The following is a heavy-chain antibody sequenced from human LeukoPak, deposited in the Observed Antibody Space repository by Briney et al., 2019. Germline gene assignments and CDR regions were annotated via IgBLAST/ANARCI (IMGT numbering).Heavy chain of an antibody. V-gene: IGHV1-18*01. J-gene: IGHJ6*03. CDR1: GYTFTSYG. D-gene: IGHD6-13*01. CDR2: ISAYNGNT. CDR3: ARVEAAGYYYYYMDV. Sequence: WASVKVSCKASGYTFTSYGISWVRQAPGQGLEWMGWISAYNGNTNYAQRLQGRVTMTTDTSTSTAYMELWSLRSDDTAVYYCARVEAAGYYYYYMDVWGKGTTVTVSS.